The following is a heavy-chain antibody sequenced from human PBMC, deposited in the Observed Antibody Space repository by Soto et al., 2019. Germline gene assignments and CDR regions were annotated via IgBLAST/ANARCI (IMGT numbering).Heavy chain of an antibody. CDR3: ATSIPYYYGMDV. V-gene: IGHV1-18*01. J-gene: IGHJ6*02. Sequence: GASVKVSCKASGYTFTSYGISWVRQAPGQGLEWMGWISAYNGNTNDAQKLQGRVTMTTDTSTSTAYMELRSLRSDDTAVNYCATSIPYYYGMDVWGQGTTVTVSS. D-gene: IGHD2-21*01. CDR1: GYTFTSYG. CDR2: ISAYNGNT.